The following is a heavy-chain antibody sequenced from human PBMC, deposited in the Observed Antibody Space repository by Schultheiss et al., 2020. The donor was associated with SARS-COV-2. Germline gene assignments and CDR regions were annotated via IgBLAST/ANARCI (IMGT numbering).Heavy chain of an antibody. V-gene: IGHV3-30*01. CDR1: GFTFSSYA. J-gene: IGHJ6*02. Sequence: GESLKISCAASGFTFSSYAMHWVRQAPGKGLEWVAVISYDGSNKYYADSVKGRFTISRDNSKNTLYLQMNSLRAEDTAVYYCARERDCSSTSCYTAPDVDYYYYGMDVWGQGTTVTVSS. D-gene: IGHD2-2*02. CDR3: ARERDCSSTSCYTAPDVDYYYYGMDV. CDR2: ISYDGSNK.